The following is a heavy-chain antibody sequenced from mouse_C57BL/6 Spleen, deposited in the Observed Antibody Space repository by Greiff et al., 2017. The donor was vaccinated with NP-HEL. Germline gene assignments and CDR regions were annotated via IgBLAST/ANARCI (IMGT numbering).Heavy chain of an antibody. CDR2: INPNNGGT. CDR3: ARGEGSWFAY. J-gene: IGHJ3*01. V-gene: IGHV1-26*01. Sequence: LVEPGASVKISCKASGYTFTDYYMNWVKQSHGKSLEWIGDINPNNGGTSYNQKFKGKATLTVDKSSSTAYMERRSLTSDDSAVYYCARGEGSWFAYWGQGTLVTVSA. CDR1: GYTFTDYY.